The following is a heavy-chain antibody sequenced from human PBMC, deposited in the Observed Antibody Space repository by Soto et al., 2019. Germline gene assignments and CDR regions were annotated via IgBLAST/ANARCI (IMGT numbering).Heavy chain of an antibody. J-gene: IGHJ1*01. CDR3: AKATPSAEGAYCTTTSCAAEYFQH. CDR1: GFTFTSYA. V-gene: IGHV3-23*01. Sequence: EVQLLESGGGLVQPGGSLRLSCAASGFTFTSYAMSWVSQAPGKGLECVSSISASGGGTYYADSVKGRFTISRDNSKNTLWLQMSSLSAEDTATYFWAKATPSAEGAYCTTTSCAAEYFQHWGQGTLVAVSS. D-gene: IGHD2-2*01. CDR2: ISASGGGT.